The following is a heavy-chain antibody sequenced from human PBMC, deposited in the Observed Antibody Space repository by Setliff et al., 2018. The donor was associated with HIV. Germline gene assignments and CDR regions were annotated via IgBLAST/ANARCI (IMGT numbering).Heavy chain of an antibody. CDR1: RCTFNSHT. Sequence: SVKVSCKASRCTFNSHTINWVRQAPGQGLAWMGRIIPILGVANDAQRFPGKVTITADKSTSTAYMELTSLRYDSTPMYYCVRGVQSPPHYSYYYMDVWGEGTMVPSP. D-gene: IGHD3-3*01. J-gene: IGHJ6*03. CDR3: VRGVQSPPHYSYYYMDV. CDR2: IIPILGVA. V-gene: IGHV1-69*02.